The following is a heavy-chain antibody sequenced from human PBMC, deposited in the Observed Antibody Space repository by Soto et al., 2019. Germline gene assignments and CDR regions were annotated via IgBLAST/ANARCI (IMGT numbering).Heavy chain of an antibody. V-gene: IGHV3-9*01. J-gene: IGHJ6*02. D-gene: IGHD1-1*01. CDR2: MNWNGDRI. Sequence: EVQLVESGGGLVQPGRSLRLSCAASGFTFDHYAMNWVRQAPGKGLEWVSGMNWNGDRIGYADSVKGRFTISRDNAKNALYLQMNSLRAEDTALYYCARNQGGLDVWGQGTTVNVSS. CDR3: ARNQGGLDV. CDR1: GFTFDHYA.